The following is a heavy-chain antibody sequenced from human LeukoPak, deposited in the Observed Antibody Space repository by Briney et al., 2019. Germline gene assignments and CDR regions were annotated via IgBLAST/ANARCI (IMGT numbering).Heavy chain of an antibody. V-gene: IGHV1-8*01. D-gene: IGHD3-10*01. CDR1: GYTFTSYD. J-gene: IGHJ5*02. Sequence: GASVKVSCKASGYTFTSYDINRVRQATGQGLEWMGWMNSNSGNTGYAQKFQGRVTMTRNTSISTAYMELSSLRSEDTAVYYCASKGDPIDPWGQGTLVTVSS. CDR2: MNSNSGNT. CDR3: ASKGDPIDP.